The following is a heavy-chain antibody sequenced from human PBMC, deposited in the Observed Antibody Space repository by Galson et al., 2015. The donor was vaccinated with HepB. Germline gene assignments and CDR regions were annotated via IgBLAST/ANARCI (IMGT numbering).Heavy chain of an antibody. J-gene: IGHJ4*02. V-gene: IGHV1-2*02. CDR2: INPNSGGT. D-gene: IGHD3-3*01. CDR1: GYTFTGYY. CDR3: ARGGFLEWLLWPHLNYFDY. Sequence: SVKVSCKASGYTFTGYYMHWVRQAPGQGLEWMGWINPNSGGTNYAQKFQGRVTMTRDTSISTAYMELSRLRSDDTAVYYCARGGFLEWLLWPHLNYFDYWGQGTLVTVSS.